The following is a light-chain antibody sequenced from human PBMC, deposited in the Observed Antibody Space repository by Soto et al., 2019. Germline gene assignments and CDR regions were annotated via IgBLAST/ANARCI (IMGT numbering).Light chain of an antibody. CDR1: QSVSSTY. J-gene: IGKJ2*01. CDR3: QLYSTSPRT. V-gene: IGKV3-20*01. CDR2: GAS. Sequence: ELVLTQSPDTLSLSPGGRATLSCRASQSVSSTYLAWYQQKPGQAPRLLIYGASSRATGIPDRFSGSGSGTDFTLTISRLEPEDFAVFYCQLYSTSPRTFGQGTKLEIK.